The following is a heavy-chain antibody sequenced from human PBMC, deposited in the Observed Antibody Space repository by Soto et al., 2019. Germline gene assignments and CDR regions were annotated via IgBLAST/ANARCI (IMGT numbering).Heavy chain of an antibody. CDR3: ARPSRGFRDAFDI. CDR1: GYSFTMYW. J-gene: IGHJ3*02. D-gene: IGHD3-10*01. Sequence: GESLKISCKGSGYSFTMYWIAWVRQMPGKGLEWMGIIYPGDSDTRYSPSFQGQVTISADKSISTAYLQWSSLKASDTVMYYCARPSRGFRDAFDIWGQGTMVTVSS. CDR2: IYPGDSDT. V-gene: IGHV5-51*01.